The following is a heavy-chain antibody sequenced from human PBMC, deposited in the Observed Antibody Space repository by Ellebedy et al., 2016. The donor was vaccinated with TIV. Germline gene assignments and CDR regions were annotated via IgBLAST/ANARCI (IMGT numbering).Heavy chain of an antibody. Sequence: PGGSLRLSCTASGFIFSDYAMHWVRQSPGRGLEWVAVISYDGSDEDYADSVKGRFTISRDNSKNTLFLQMNSLRPEDTAVYYCARDVHPYSGTYYVLYWGQGTLVTVSS. J-gene: IGHJ4*02. V-gene: IGHV3-30*01. CDR3: ARDVHPYSGTYYVLY. CDR1: GFIFSDYA. D-gene: IGHD1-26*01. CDR2: ISYDGSDE.